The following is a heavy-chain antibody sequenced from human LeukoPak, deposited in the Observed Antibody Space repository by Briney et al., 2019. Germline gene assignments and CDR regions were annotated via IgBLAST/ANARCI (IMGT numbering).Heavy chain of an antibody. CDR2: IYTSGST. CDR1: GGSISSSSYY. V-gene: IGHV4-39*07. Sequence: PSETLSLTCTVSGGSISSSSYYWGWIRQPPGKGLEWIGRIYTSGSTNYNPSLKSRVTMSVGTSKNQFSLKLSSVTAADTAVYYCARDHGPRQGPGGPISQPFDYWGQGTLVTVSS. D-gene: IGHD1-14*01. CDR3: ARDHGPRQGPGGPISQPFDY. J-gene: IGHJ4*02.